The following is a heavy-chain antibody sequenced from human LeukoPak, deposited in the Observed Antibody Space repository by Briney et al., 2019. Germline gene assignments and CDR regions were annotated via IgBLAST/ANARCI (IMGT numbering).Heavy chain of an antibody. V-gene: IGHV3-21*01. CDR2: ISSSSSYI. Sequence: GGSLRLSCVASGVTFSSYSMNWVRQAPGKGLEWVSYISSSSSYIYYADSVKGRFTISGDNAKNSLYLQMSSLRAEDTAVYYCARGLSGSYIDYWGQGSLVTVSS. CDR1: GVTFSSYS. J-gene: IGHJ4*02. CDR3: ARGLSGSYIDY. D-gene: IGHD1-26*01.